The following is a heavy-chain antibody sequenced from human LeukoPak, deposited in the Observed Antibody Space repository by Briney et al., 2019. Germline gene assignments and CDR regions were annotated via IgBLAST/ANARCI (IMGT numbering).Heavy chain of an antibody. CDR3: ARDRSYAVNQGGWLDP. Sequence: GGSLRLSCVASGFTFSNFAIHWVRQGPGKGLEWVAVTSDDGRKKYYADSVKGRFTISRDNSKNTLYLQMNSLRTDDTAIYYCARDRSYAVNQGGWLDPWGQGTLVSVSS. J-gene: IGHJ5*02. CDR2: TSDDGRKK. D-gene: IGHD2-2*01. V-gene: IGHV3-30*01. CDR1: GFTFSNFA.